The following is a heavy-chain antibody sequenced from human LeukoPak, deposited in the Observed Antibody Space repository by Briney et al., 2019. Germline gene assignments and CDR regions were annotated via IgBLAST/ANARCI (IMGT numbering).Heavy chain of an antibody. Sequence: TLSLTCTVSGGSISSGGYYWSWIRQHPGKGLERIGYIYYSGSTYYNPSLKSRVTISVDTSKNQFSLKLSSVTAADTAVYYCARDLRFLEWLLPHHYYGMDVWGQGTTVTVSS. D-gene: IGHD3-3*01. J-gene: IGHJ6*02. CDR1: GGSISSGGYY. V-gene: IGHV4-31*03. CDR2: IYYSGST. CDR3: ARDLRFLEWLLPHHYYGMDV.